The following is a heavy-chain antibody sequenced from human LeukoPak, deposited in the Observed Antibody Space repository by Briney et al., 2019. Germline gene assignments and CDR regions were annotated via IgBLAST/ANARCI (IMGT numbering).Heavy chain of an antibody. CDR3: ATYYDSSGYTRPNVFDI. D-gene: IGHD3-22*01. CDR1: GFTFSSYW. J-gene: IGHJ3*02. Sequence: GGSLRLSCAASGFTFSSYWMRWVRQVPGKGLEWVANINQDGSDKYYVDSVKGRFTISRDNAKNSLYLQMNSLRAEDTAVYYCATYYDSSGYTRPNVFDIWGQGTMVTVSS. CDR2: INQDGSDK. V-gene: IGHV3-7*01.